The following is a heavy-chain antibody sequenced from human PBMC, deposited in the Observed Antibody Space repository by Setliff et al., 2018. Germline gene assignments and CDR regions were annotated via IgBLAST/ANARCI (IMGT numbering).Heavy chain of an antibody. V-gene: IGHV1-18*01. J-gene: IGHJ4*02. CDR1: GGTFRSYG. CDR3: ASYERYCYGGSCYYFDY. CDR2: ISTYTANT. D-gene: IGHD2-15*01. Sequence: GASVKVSCKASGGTFRSYGISWVRQAPGQGLEWMGWISTYTANTKYAQKFQGRVTMTRDTSTGTVNMELSSLRSEDTAVYYCASYERYCYGGSCYYFDYWGQGTLVTVSS.